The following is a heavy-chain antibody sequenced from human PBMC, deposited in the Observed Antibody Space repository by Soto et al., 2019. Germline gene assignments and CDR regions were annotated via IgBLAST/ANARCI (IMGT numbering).Heavy chain of an antibody. V-gene: IGHV3-23*01. J-gene: IGHJ4*02. D-gene: IGHD2-15*01. CDR1: GFIFSNYA. CDR2: ISGSGADT. CDR3: AKDTGRGGGSDFDY. Sequence: GGSLRLSCAPSGFIFSNYAMSWVRQARGKGLEWVSAISGSGADTYYTESVKGRFTISRDNFKNTLYLQMNSLRAEDTAVYYCAKDTGRGGGSDFDYWGQGTLVTVSS.